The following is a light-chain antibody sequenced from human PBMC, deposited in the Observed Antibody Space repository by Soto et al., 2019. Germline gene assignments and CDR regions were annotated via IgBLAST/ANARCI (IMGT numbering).Light chain of an antibody. CDR1: SSNVGSNS. CDR3: AAWDDSVNGVA. CDR2: NNN. Sequence: QSVVTQPPSASGTPGLRVTISCSGSSSNVGSNSVSWFQHLPGTAPKLLIYNNNQRPSGVPDRFSGSKSGTSASLAISGLRSNDEADYHCAAWDDSVNGVAFGGGTKLTVL. V-gene: IGLV1-44*01. J-gene: IGLJ2*01.